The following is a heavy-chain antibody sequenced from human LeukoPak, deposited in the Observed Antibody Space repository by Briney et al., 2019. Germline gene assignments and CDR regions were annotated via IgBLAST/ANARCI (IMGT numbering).Heavy chain of an antibody. D-gene: IGHD2-15*01. J-gene: IGHJ4*02. CDR1: GGTFSSYA. Sequence: ASVKVSCKASGGTFSSYAISWVRQAPGQGLEWMGRIIPILGIANYAQKFQGRVTMTRDTSTSTVYMELSSLRSEDTAVYYCARGRYCSGGSCYSSAVMLYWGQGTLVTVSS. V-gene: IGHV1-69*04. CDR3: ARGRYCSGGSCYSSAVMLY. CDR2: IIPILGIA.